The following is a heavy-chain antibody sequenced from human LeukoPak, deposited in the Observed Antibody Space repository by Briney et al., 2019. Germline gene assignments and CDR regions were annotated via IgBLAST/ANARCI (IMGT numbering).Heavy chain of an antibody. Sequence: GGSLRLSCAASGFTFSSYAMSWVRQAPGKGLEWVSAISGSGGSTYYADSVKGRFTISRDNSKNTLYLQMNSLRAEDTAVYYCAKDRDYYDSCGYYGEFDYWGQGTLVTVSS. V-gene: IGHV3-23*01. D-gene: IGHD3-22*01. CDR1: GFTFSSYA. J-gene: IGHJ4*02. CDR2: ISGSGGST. CDR3: AKDRDYYDSCGYYGEFDY.